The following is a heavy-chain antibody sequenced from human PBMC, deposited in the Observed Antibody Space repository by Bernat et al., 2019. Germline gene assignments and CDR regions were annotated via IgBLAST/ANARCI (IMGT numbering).Heavy chain of an antibody. CDR2: LLGNGAHP. CDR1: GFTFSTYA. D-gene: IGHD5-12*01. J-gene: IGHJ4*02. CDR3: ARAKDGGYAFDY. Sequence: EVELVESGGGLVQPGGSLRLSCTASGFTFSTYAMHWVRQTPGKGLEYVSSLLGNGAHPQYANSVKGRFTISRDNYKNTLYLQMGSLRPEDTAMYYCARAKDGGYAFDYWGQGTLGTVSS. V-gene: IGHV3-64*01.